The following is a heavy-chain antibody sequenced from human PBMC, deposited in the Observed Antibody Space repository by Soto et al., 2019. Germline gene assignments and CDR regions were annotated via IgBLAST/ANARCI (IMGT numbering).Heavy chain of an antibody. Sequence: PGGSLRLSCAASGFTFSSYAMSWVRQAPGKGLEWVSTISGSGGSSYYADSVKGRFTISRDNSKNTLYLQMNSLRAEDTAVYYCARGDTAMVTGGMDVWGQGTTVTVSS. D-gene: IGHD5-18*01. V-gene: IGHV3-23*01. CDR1: GFTFSSYA. J-gene: IGHJ6*02. CDR3: ARGDTAMVTGGMDV. CDR2: ISGSGGSS.